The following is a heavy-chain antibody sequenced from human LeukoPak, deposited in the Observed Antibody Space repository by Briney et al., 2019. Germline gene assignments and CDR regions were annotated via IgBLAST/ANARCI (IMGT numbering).Heavy chain of an antibody. D-gene: IGHD3-3*01. CDR2: IYYSGST. V-gene: IGHV4-59*01. Sequence: SETLSPTCTVSGGSISSYYWSWIRQPPGKGLEWIGYIYYSGSTNYNPSLKSRVTISVDTSKNQFSLKLSSVTAADTAVYYCARDRSYYDFWSGYYTGPGDAFDIWGQGTMVTVSS. CDR1: GGSISSYY. CDR3: ARDRSYYDFWSGYYTGPGDAFDI. J-gene: IGHJ3*02.